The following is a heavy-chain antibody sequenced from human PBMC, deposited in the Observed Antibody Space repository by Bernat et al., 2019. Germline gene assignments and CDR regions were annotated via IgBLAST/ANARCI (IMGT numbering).Heavy chain of an antibody. Sequence: VQLVESGGGLVEPGGSLRLSCAASGFTFSSYGMHWVRQAPGKGLEWVALVSYDGSNKYYADSVKGRFTISRDNSKNTLYLQMNSLRAEDTAVYYCALTPGTVTLSDYWGQGTLVTVSS. J-gene: IGHJ4*02. CDR2: VSYDGSNK. CDR3: ALTPGTVTLSDY. V-gene: IGHV3-30*03. CDR1: GFTFSSYG. D-gene: IGHD4-17*01.